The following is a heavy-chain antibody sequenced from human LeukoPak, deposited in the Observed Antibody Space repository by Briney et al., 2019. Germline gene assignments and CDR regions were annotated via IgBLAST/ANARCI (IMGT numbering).Heavy chain of an antibody. D-gene: IGHD3-10*01. CDR3: ARVTMVRGVFYYYYYYMDV. J-gene: IGHJ6*03. CDR1: GGSISSYY. Sequence: AETLSLTCTVSGGSISSYYWSWIRQPPGKGLECIGYIYYSGSTNYNPSLKSRVTISADTSKNQFSLKLSSVTAADTAVYYCARVTMVRGVFYYYYYYMDVWGKGTTVTISS. CDR2: IYYSGST. V-gene: IGHV4-59*01.